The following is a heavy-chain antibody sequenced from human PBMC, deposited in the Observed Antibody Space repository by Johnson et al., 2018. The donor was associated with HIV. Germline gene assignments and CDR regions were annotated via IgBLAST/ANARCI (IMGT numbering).Heavy chain of an antibody. D-gene: IGHD3-22*01. CDR1: GFTFSSYA. V-gene: IGHV3-30-3*01. CDR3: ARSSGYYGTDAFDI. J-gene: IGHJ3*02. CDR2: ISYDGSNK. Sequence: QMLLVESGGGVVQPGRSLRLSCAASGFTFSSYAMHWVRQAPGKGLEWVAVISYDGSNKYYADYVKGRFTISRDNSKNTLYLQMNSLRPEDTAVYYCARSSGYYGTDAFDILGQGTMVTVSS.